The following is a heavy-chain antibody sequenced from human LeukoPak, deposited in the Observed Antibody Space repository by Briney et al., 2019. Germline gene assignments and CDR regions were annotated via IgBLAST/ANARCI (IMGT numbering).Heavy chain of an antibody. CDR1: GFTFSDYY. J-gene: IGHJ4*02. CDR2: ISPSGTTM. V-gene: IGHV3-11*01. D-gene: IGHD1-1*01. Sequence: GGSLRLSCAASGFTFSDYYMSWIRQAPGKGLEWVSYISPSGTTMFYADSVKARFTISRDNAKSSLSLQMNSLRAEDSAVYYCARYKGLGDWGQGTLVTVSS. CDR3: ARYKGLGD.